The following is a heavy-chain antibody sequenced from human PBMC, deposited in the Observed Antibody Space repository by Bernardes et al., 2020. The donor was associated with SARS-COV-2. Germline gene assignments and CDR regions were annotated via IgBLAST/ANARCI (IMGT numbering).Heavy chain of an antibody. V-gene: IGHV4-34*01. CDR2: ITDSGST. J-gene: IGHJ2*01. CDR1: SGSFSGYD. D-gene: IGHD2-15*01. Sequence: SETLSLTCAAYSGSFSGYDWSWIRQTPGKGLEWSGEITDSGSTKYNPALKSRVTISVDPSKNQFSLKLNSVTAADTAVYYCAGGCAAVVSHFMLLFANWYFDLWGRGTLVTVSS. CDR3: AGGCAAVVSHFMLLFANWYFDL.